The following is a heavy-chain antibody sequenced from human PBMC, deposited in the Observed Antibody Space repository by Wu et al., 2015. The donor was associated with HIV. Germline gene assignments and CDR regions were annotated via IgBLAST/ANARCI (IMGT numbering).Heavy chain of an antibody. CDR2: FYPEEGKT. CDR1: GNSLIDLS. Sequence: QVQLVQSGAEVKKPGASVKVSCMVSGNSLIDLSMHWVRQAPGKGLEWMGGFYPEEGKTIYAQNFQGRVTMTEDTSTDTTYLELSSLRSEDTAIYYCATLRAYGSGNIRSYYTMDVWGQGTTVTVSS. V-gene: IGHV1-24*01. J-gene: IGHJ6*02. CDR3: ATLRAYGSGNIRSYYTMDV. D-gene: IGHD3-10*01.